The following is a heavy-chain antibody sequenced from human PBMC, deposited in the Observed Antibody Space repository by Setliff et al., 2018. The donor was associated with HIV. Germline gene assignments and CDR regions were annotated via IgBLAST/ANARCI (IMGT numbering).Heavy chain of an antibody. CDR1: GGSISSSSYY. Sequence: SETLSLTCTVSGGSISSSSYYWGWIRQPPGKGLEWIGSIYYSGSTYYNPSLKSRVTISVDTSKNQFSLKLSSVTAADASVYYCATYSSSWPDYWGQGTLVTVSS. D-gene: IGHD6-13*01. CDR2: IYYSGST. CDR3: ATYSSSWPDY. V-gene: IGHV4-39*01. J-gene: IGHJ4*02.